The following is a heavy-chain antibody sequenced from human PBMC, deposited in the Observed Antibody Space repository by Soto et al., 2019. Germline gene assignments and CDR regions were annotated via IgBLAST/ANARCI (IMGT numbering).Heavy chain of an antibody. CDR3: AKIYASGWYYFDY. J-gene: IGHJ4*02. CDR1: GFIFSIYA. Sequence: PGVSLRLSCSGSGFIFSIYAIHWVRQAPGKGLEWVSAISGSGGSTYYADSVKGRFTISRDSSRNTLYLQMNSLRAEDTAVYYCAKIYASGWYYFDYWGQGTQVTVSS. V-gene: IGHV3-23*01. CDR2: ISGSGGST. D-gene: IGHD6-19*01.